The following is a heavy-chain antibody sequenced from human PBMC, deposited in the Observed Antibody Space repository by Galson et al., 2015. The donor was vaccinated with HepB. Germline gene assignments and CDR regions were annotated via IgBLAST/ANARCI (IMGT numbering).Heavy chain of an antibody. CDR1: GDSFSSYY. V-gene: IGHV4-59*01. D-gene: IGHD2-2*01. J-gene: IGHJ4*02. CDR2: ISHSGST. CDR3: ARGFASTWYYFDY. Sequence: QVQLQESGPGLVKASETLSLTCSVSGDSFSSYYWTWIRQPPGKGLEWIGYISHSGSTNYNPSLKSRVTISIDTSNNQFSLRLASVTAADTAVYYCARGFASTWYYFDYWGQGTLVTVSS.